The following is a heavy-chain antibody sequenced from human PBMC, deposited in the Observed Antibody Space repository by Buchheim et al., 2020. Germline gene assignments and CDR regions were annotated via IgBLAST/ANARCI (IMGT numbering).Heavy chain of an antibody. CDR3: ARVVDVDTGGNVVVY. D-gene: IGHD5-18*01. Sequence: QVQLQESGPGLLKPSQTLSLTCTVYGGSISSGGYYWSWIRPHPGKGLEWVGYINYSGSTYYNPTLKSRVTISVDTTKNQFTSQLSSLTAADTAVEYCARVVDVDTGGNVVVYWGQGTL. V-gene: IGHV4-31*03. CDR1: GGSISSGGYY. CDR2: INYSGST. J-gene: IGHJ4*02.